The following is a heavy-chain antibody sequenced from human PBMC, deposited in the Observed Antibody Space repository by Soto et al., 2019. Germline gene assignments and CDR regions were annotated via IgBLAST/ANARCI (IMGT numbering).Heavy chain of an antibody. CDR3: GGQAPSRGNPPPY. V-gene: IGHV5-51*01. J-gene: IGHJ4*02. Sequence: PGESLKISCKGSGYSFTSYWIGWVRQMPGKGLEWMGIIYPGDSDTRYSPSLQGQVTISADKSISTAYLQWSSLKASDTAMYYLGGQAPSRGNPPPYWGQGTLVTVSS. D-gene: IGHD2-15*01. CDR2: IYPGDSDT. CDR1: GYSFTSYW.